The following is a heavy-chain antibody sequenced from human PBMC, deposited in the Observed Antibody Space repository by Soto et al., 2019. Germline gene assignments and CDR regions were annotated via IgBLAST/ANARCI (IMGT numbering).Heavy chain of an antibody. V-gene: IGHV6-1*01. CDR2: TYYVSRWYF. Sequence: SQTLSLTCVISGDSVSRNAVGWNWIRQSPSRGLEWLGRTYYVSRWYFDYAVSVKGRITINPDTSKNQFSLQVSSVTPEDTAVYYCARDRNRSTGAWYLPPYFDPWGQGTLVTVSS. D-gene: IGHD6-19*01. CDR1: GDSVSRNAVG. CDR3: ARDRNRSTGAWYLPPYFDP. J-gene: IGHJ4*02.